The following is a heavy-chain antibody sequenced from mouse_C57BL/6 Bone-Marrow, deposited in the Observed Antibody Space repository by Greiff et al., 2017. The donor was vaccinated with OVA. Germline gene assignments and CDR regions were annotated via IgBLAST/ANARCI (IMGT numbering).Heavy chain of an antibody. J-gene: IGHJ3*01. CDR3: ARAGTLFAY. CDR1: GFNIKDYY. CDR2: IDPEDGET. Sequence: VQLQQSGAELVKPGASVKLSCTASGFNIKDYYMHWVKQRTEQGLEWIGRIDPEDGETKYAQKFQGKATITADTSSNTACLQLSSLTSEDTAVYYCARAGTLFAYWGQGTLVTVSA. D-gene: IGHD4-1*01. V-gene: IGHV14-2*01.